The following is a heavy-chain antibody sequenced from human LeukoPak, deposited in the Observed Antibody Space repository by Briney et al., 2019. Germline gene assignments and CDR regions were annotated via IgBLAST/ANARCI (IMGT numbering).Heavy chain of an antibody. CDR3: ARDLWYSSSDFDY. V-gene: IGHV3-30-3*01. CDR2: ISYDGSNK. Sequence: PGRSLRLSCAASGFTFSSYAMHWVRQAPGKGLEWVAVISYDGSNKYYADSVKGRFTISRDNSKNTLYLQMNSLRAEDTAVYYCARDLWYSSSDFDYWGQGTLVTVSS. CDR1: GFTFSSYA. D-gene: IGHD6-13*01. J-gene: IGHJ4*02.